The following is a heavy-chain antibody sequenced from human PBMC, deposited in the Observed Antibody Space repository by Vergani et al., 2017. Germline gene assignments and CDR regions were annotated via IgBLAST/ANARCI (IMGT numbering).Heavy chain of an antibody. CDR2: ISSSGSTI. Sequence: VQLVESGGGVVQPGRSLRLSCAASGFTFSSYGMHWVRQAPGKGLEWVSYISSSGSTIYYADSVKGRFTISRDNAKNSLYLQMNSLRAEDTAVYYCARAHTYYGMDVWGQGTTVTVSS. J-gene: IGHJ6*02. CDR3: ARAHTYYGMDV. D-gene: IGHD2-21*01. CDR1: GFTFSSYG. V-gene: IGHV3-48*04.